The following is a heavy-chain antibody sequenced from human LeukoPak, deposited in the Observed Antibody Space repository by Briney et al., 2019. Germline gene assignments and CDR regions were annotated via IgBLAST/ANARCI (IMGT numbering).Heavy chain of an antibody. CDR2: IYYSGST. CDR3: AGRGSYYYFDY. V-gene: IGHV4-30-4*08. D-gene: IGHD1-26*01. J-gene: IGHJ4*02. Sequence: PSQALSLTCTVSGGSISSADYYWSWIRQPPEKGLEWIGYIYYSGSTSYNPSLKSRVTISVDRSKNQFSLKLSSVTAADTAVYYCAGRGSYYYFDYWGQGTLVTVSS. CDR1: GGSISSADYY.